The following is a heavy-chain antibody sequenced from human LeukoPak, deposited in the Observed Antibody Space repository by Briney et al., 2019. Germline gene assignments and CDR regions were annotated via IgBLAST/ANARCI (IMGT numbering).Heavy chain of an antibody. CDR2: ISAYNGNT. Sequence: ASVKVSCKASGYTFTSYGISWVRQAPGQGLEWMGWISAYNGNTNYAQKFQGRVTITRNTSMSTAYMELSSLTSEDTAIYYCARASIAAAGNIDFWGQGSLVIVSS. V-gene: IGHV1-18*01. CDR1: GYTFTSYG. CDR3: ARASIAAAGNIDF. D-gene: IGHD6-13*01. J-gene: IGHJ4*02.